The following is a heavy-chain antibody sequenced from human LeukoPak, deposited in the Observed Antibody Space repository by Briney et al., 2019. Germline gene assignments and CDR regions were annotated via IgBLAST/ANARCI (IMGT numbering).Heavy chain of an antibody. Sequence: GGSLRLSCAASGFTFSSYAMSGVRQAPGKGLEWVSTISGSGGSTYYADSVKGRFTISRDNSKNTLYLQMNSLRAEDTAAYYCARNRYSSWGRFDPWGQGTLVTVSS. CDR2: ISGSGGST. CDR3: ARNRYSSWGRFDP. V-gene: IGHV3-23*01. CDR1: GFTFSSYA. D-gene: IGHD6-13*01. J-gene: IGHJ5*02.